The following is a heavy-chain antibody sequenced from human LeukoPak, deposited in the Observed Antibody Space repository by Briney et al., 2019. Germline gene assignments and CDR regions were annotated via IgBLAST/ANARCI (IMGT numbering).Heavy chain of an antibody. Sequence: SETLSLTCTVSGGSISSYYWSWIRQPPGKGLEWIGYIYDSGSTNYNPSLKSRVTISVDTSKNQFSLKLSSVTAADTAVYYCARHMYSGRYYGTDYWGRGTLVTVSS. J-gene: IGHJ4*02. V-gene: IGHV4-59*08. CDR1: GGSISSYY. CDR3: ARHMYSGRYYGTDY. CDR2: IYDSGST. D-gene: IGHD1-26*01.